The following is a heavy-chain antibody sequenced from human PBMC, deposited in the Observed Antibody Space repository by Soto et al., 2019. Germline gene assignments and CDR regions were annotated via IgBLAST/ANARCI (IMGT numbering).Heavy chain of an antibody. V-gene: IGHV3-21*01. D-gene: IGHD1-26*01. CDR2: ISSSSSYI. CDR1: GFTFSSYS. CDR3: AREPRVGATTPYYYGMDV. J-gene: IGHJ6*02. Sequence: GGSLRLSCAASGFTFSSYSMNWVRQAPGKGLEWVSSISSSSSYIYYADSVKGRFTISRDNAKNSLYLQMNSLRAEDTAVYYCAREPRVGATTPYYYGMDVWGQGTTVTVSS.